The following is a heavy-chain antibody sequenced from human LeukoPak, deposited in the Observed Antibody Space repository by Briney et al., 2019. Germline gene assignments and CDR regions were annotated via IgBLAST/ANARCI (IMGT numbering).Heavy chain of an antibody. CDR2: ISPRSETI. Sequence: GGSLRLSCATSGFSFNRRGMNWIRHPPGKGLEWVSYISPRSETIYYAESVKGRFTVSRDDSKDSLYLQMHTLRAEDTAVYYCARIDGPTVFTYYMDLWGKGTTVTVAS. V-gene: IGHV3-48*04. D-gene: IGHD3-16*01. J-gene: IGHJ6*03. CDR1: GFSFNRRG. CDR3: ARIDGPTVFTYYMDL.